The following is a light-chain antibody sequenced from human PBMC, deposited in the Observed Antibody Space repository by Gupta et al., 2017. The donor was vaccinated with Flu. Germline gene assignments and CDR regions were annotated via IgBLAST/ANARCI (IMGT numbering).Light chain of an antibody. J-gene: IGKJ4*01. CDR3: QQDDNLPLS. Sequence: DLRMTHSPSSLPASVGGRVTITCQASQDISNSLNWYQQKPGKAPKLLIYDASNLERGVPSRFSGSGSGTDFTFTISSLQPEDFATYYCQQDDNLPLSFGGGTKVEI. V-gene: IGKV1-33*01. CDR2: DAS. CDR1: QDISNS.